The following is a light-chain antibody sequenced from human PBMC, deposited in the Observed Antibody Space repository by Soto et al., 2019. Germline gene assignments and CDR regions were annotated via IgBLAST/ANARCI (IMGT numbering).Light chain of an antibody. J-gene: IGLJ1*01. CDR2: ENN. V-gene: IGLV1-51*02. CDR3: GTWDSSLSADV. CDR1: SSNIGNNY. Sequence: SVLTQPPSVSAAPGQKVTISGSGSSSNIGNNYVSWYQQLPGTAPKLRIYENNKRPSGIPDRFSGSKSGTSATLGITGLQTGDEADYYCGTWDSSLSADVFGTGTKLTVL.